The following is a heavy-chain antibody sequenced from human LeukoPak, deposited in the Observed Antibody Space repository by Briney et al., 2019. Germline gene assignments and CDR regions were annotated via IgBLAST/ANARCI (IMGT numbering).Heavy chain of an antibody. V-gene: IGHV3-53*01. D-gene: IGHD6-19*01. J-gene: IGHJ4*02. Sequence: GGSLRLSCAASGFTVSSNYMSWVRQAPGKGLEWVSVTYSGGSTYYADSVKGRFTISRDNSKNTLYLQMNSLRAEDTAVYYCAREDRYSSGQYYFDYWGQGTLVTVSS. CDR2: TYSGGST. CDR1: GFTVSSNY. CDR3: AREDRYSSGQYYFDY.